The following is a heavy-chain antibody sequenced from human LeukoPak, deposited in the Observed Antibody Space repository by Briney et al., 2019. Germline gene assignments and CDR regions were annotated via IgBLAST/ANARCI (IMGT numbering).Heavy chain of an antibody. D-gene: IGHD2-2*01. CDR3: AREGRLGYCSSTSCLNWFDP. CDR1: GFTFSSYA. V-gene: IGHV4-34*01. J-gene: IGHJ5*02. CDR2: INHSGST. Sequence: GSLRLSCAASGFTFSSYAMSWIRQPPGKGLEWIGEINHSGSTNYNPSLKSRVTISVDTSKNQFSLKLSSVTAADTAVYYCAREGRLGYCSSTSCLNWFDPWGQGTLVTVSS.